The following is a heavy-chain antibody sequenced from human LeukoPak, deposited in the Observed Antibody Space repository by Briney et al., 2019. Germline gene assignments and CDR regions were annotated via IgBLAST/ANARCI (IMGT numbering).Heavy chain of an antibody. CDR2: IYYSGST. V-gene: IGHV4-59*06. Sequence: SETLSLTCTVSGSSISSYYWSWIRQHPGKGLEWIGYIYYSGSTYYNPSLKSRVTISVDTSKNQFSLKLSSVTAADTAVYYCARGRSYDFWSGYYTVRYFDYWGQGTLVTVSS. CDR3: ARGRSYDFWSGYYTVRYFDY. CDR1: GSSISSYY. D-gene: IGHD3-3*01. J-gene: IGHJ4*02.